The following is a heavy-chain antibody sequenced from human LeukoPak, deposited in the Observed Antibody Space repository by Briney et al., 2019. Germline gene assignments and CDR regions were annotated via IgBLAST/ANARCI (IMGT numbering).Heavy chain of an antibody. CDR2: ISSSGSTI. V-gene: IGHV3-48*03. CDR3: ARGSGAARYPDDY. Sequence: RGSLRLSCAASGFTSSSYEMNWVRQAPGKGLEWVSYISSSGSTIYYTDSVKGRFTISRDNAKNSLYLQMNSLRAEDTAVYYCARGSGAARYPDDYWGQGTLVTVSS. J-gene: IGHJ4*02. CDR1: GFTSSSYE. D-gene: IGHD6-6*01.